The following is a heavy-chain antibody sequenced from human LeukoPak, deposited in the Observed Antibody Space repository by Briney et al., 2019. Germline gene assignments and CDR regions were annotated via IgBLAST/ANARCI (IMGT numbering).Heavy chain of an antibody. CDR2: IIPILGIA. CDR3: ARGSGYSYGQRAFDI. CDR1: GGTFSSYA. J-gene: IGHJ3*02. V-gene: IGHV1-69*04. D-gene: IGHD5-18*01. Sequence: SVKVSCKASGGTFSSYAISWVRQAPGQGLEWMGRIIPILGIANYAQKFQGRVTITADKSTSTAYMELSSLRSEDTAVYYCARGSGYSYGQRAFDIWGQGTMVTVSS.